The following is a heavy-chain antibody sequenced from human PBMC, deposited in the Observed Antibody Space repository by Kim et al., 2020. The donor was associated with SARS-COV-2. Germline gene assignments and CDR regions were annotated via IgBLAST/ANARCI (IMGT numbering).Heavy chain of an antibody. D-gene: IGHD6-13*01. Sequence: GGSLRLSCAASGFTFSSYEMNWVRQAPGKGLEWVSYISSSGSTIYYADSVKGRFTISRDNAKNSLYLQMNSLRAEDTAVYYCARDGSYSSSWYQSNPYYYGMDVWGQGTTVTVSS. CDR3: ARDGSYSSSWYQSNPYYYGMDV. J-gene: IGHJ6*02. V-gene: IGHV3-48*03. CDR2: ISSSGSTI. CDR1: GFTFSSYE.